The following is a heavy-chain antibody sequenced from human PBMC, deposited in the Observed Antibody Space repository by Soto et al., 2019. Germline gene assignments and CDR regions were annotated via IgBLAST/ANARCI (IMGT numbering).Heavy chain of an antibody. CDR3: ARGLYYYDRSGKIGAQGLVRDYYDGMDV. V-gene: IGHV4-59*01. J-gene: IGHJ6*01. D-gene: IGHD3-22*01. CDR1: GCSIISYY. Sequence: SETLSLTCTVSGCSIISYYWSWIRQPPGKGLEWIGYIYYSGSTNYNPSLKSRVTISVDTSKNQFSLKLSSVTAADTAVYYCARGLYYYDRSGKIGAQGLVRDYYDGMDVWGQGSTVS. CDR2: IYYSGST.